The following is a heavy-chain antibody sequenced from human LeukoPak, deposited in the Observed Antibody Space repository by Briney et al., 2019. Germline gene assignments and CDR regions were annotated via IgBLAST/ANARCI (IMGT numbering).Heavy chain of an antibody. D-gene: IGHD3-22*01. CDR1: GFTFSSYG. J-gene: IGHJ4*02. CDR3: AKDLENSSGSDY. V-gene: IGHV3-33*06. CDR2: IWYDGSNK. Sequence: GGSLRLSCAASGFTFSSYGMHWVRQAPGKGLEWVAVIWYDGSNKYYADSVKGRFTISRDNSKNTLYLQMNSLRAEDTAVYYCAKDLENSSGSDYWDQGTLVTVSS.